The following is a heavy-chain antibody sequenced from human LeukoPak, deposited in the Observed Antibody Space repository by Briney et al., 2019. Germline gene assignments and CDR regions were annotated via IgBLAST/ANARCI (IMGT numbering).Heavy chain of an antibody. CDR3: TTATSTTASWS. Sequence: PGGSLRLSCAASGFTFSNIRMAWVRQAPGKGLEWVGRIKRKAEGGTTDYAAPVRGRFTISRDDSKTTLYLQMNSLKAEDTAVYYCTTATSTTASWSWGQETLVTVSS. CDR1: GFTFSNIR. V-gene: IGHV3-15*01. CDR2: IKRKAEGGTT. D-gene: IGHD1-1*01. J-gene: IGHJ5*02.